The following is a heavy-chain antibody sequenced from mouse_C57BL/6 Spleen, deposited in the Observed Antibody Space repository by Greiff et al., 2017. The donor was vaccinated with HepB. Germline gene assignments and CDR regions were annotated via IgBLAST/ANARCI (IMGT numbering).Heavy chain of an antibody. CDR1: GFTFSDFY. CDR3: ARVLYDYDATHWYFDV. V-gene: IGHV7-1*01. Sequence: EVKLMESGGGLVQSGRSLRLSCATSGFTFSDFYMEWVRQAPGKGLEWIAASRNKANDYTTEYSASVKGRFIVSRDTSQSILYLQMNALRAEDAAIYYCARVLYDYDATHWYFDVWGTGTTVTVSS. J-gene: IGHJ1*03. CDR2: SRNKANDYTT. D-gene: IGHD2-4*01.